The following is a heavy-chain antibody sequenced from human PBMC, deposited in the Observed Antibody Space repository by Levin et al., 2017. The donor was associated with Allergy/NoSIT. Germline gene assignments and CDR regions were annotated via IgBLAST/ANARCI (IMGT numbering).Heavy chain of an antibody. J-gene: IGHJ5*02. CDR1: GYTFTGYY. V-gene: IGHV1-2*02. CDR2: INPNSGGT. Sequence: ASVKVSCKASGYTFTGYYMHWVRQAPGQGLEWMGWINPNSGGTNYAQKFQGRVTMTRDTSISTAYMELSRLRSDDTAVYYCARGSYDYVWGSYRPLLRFDPWGQGTLVTVSS. CDR3: ARGSYDYVWGSYRPLLRFDP. D-gene: IGHD3-16*02.